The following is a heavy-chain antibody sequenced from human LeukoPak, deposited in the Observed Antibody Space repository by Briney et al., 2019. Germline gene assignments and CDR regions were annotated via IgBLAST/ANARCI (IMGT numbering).Heavy chain of an antibody. V-gene: IGHV3-23*01. Sequence: GGSLRLSCAASGFTFSSYAMSWVRQAPGKGLEWVSTISGSGDSTYYADSVKGRFTISSDNSKNTLYLQMNSLRAEDTAVYYCARLVQSSGGMDVWGQGTTVTVSS. CDR1: GFTFSSYA. CDR2: ISGSGDST. J-gene: IGHJ6*02. D-gene: IGHD6-19*01. CDR3: ARLVQSSGGMDV.